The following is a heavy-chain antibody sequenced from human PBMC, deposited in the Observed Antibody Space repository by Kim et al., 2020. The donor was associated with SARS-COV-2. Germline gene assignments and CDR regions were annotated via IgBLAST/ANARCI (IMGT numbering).Heavy chain of an antibody. Sequence: GGSLRLSCAASKFTFSTSWMSWVRQSPGKGLERVANINQDGSEKYYVDSVKGRFTISRDNTQNTLYLQMNSLRAEDTAVYYCARDRKPWEYLGLDYWGQGTLVTVSS. CDR2: INQDGSEK. CDR1: KFTFSTSW. CDR3: ARDRKPWEYLGLDY. V-gene: IGHV3-7*01. D-gene: IGHD1-26*01. J-gene: IGHJ4*02.